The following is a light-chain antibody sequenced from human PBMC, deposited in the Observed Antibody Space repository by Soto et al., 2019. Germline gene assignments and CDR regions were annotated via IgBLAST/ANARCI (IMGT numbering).Light chain of an antibody. V-gene: IGLV2-14*01. Sequence: QSALTQPASVSGSPRQSITISCTGTSSDVGGYNYVSWYQQHPGKAPKLMIYEVSNRPSGVSNRFSGSKSGNSASLTISGFQAEDEADYYCSSYTSSSTLPYVFGTGTKLTVL. CDR3: SSYTSSSTLPYV. CDR1: SSDVGGYNY. J-gene: IGLJ1*01. CDR2: EVS.